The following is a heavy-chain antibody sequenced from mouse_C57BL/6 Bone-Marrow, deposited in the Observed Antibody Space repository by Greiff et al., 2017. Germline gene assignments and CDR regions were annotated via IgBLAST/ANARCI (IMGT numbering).Heavy chain of an antibody. J-gene: IGHJ4*01. CDR3: ARKGGDYDYDGGYYAMDY. D-gene: IGHD2-4*01. CDR1: GYTFTSYW. CDR2: IHPNSGST. V-gene: IGHV1-64*01. Sequence: QVQLQQPGAELVKPGASVKLSCKASGYTFTSYWMHWVKQRPGQGLEWIGMIHPNSGSTNYNEKFKSKATLTVDKSSSTAYMQLSSLTSEDSAVYYCARKGGDYDYDGGYYAMDYWGQGTSVTVSS.